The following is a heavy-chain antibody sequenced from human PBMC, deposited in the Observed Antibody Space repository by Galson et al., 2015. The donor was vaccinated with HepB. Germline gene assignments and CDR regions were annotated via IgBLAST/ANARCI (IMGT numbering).Heavy chain of an antibody. CDR2: TYYRSKWSS. CDR1: GDSVSSNRAA. V-gene: IGHV6-1*01. D-gene: IGHD3-22*01. Sequence: CAISGDSVSSNRAAWNWIRQSPSRGLEWLGRTYYRSKWSSDYAASVKSRITINADTSKNQFSLQLNSVTHEDTAVYYCARGHYYDSTGAYYFDYWGQGTLVTVSS. J-gene: IGHJ4*02. CDR3: ARGHYYDSTGAYYFDY.